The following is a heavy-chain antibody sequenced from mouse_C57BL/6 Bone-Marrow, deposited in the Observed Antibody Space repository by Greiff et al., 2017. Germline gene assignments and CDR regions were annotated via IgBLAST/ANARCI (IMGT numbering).Heavy chain of an antibody. J-gene: IGHJ2*01. V-gene: IGHV1-61*01. D-gene: IGHD2-2*01. CDR2: IYPSDSET. Sequence: QVQLQQPGAELVRPGSSVKLSCKASGYAFTSYWMDWVKQRPGQGLEWIGNIYPSDSETHYNQKFKDKATLTVDKSSSTAYMLLSSLTSEVSAVYYCERVVTLDYFDYWGQGTTLTVSA. CDR1: GYAFTSYW. CDR3: ERVVTLDYFDY.